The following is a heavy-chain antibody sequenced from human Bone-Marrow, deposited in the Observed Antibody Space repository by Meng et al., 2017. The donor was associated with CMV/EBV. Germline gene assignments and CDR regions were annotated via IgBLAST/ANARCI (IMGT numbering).Heavy chain of an antibody. Sequence: GESLKISCAASGFTFSGSAMHWVRQASGKGLEWVGRIRSKANSYATAYAASVKGRFTISRDDSKNTAYLQMNSLKTEDTAVYYCTRPLYYDSSGYHLGYWGQGTLVTVSS. V-gene: IGHV3-73*01. CDR2: IRSKANSYAT. CDR1: GFTFSGSA. J-gene: IGHJ4*02. CDR3: TRPLYYDSSGYHLGY. D-gene: IGHD3-22*01.